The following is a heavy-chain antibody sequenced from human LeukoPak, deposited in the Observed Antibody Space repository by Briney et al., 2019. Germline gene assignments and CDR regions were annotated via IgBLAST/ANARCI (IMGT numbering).Heavy chain of an antibody. J-gene: IGHJ4*02. V-gene: IGHV1-46*01. D-gene: IGHD3-9*01. CDR1: GYNFTNYY. CDR3: ARGGALRYFEWFSAY. CDR2: MNPSGDTT. Sequence: ASVKVSCKTSGYNFTNYYMHWVRQAPGHGLERMGIMNPSGDTTTYAEKFQGRVTMTRDTSTSTVYMELSSLRSGDTAVYYCARGGALRYFEWFSAYWGQGTLVTVSS.